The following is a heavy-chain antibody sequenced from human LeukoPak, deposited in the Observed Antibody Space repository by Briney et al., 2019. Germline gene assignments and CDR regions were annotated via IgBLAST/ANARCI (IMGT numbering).Heavy chain of an antibody. J-gene: IGHJ6*03. D-gene: IGHD2/OR15-2a*01. Sequence: SETLSLTCTVSGGSISSYYWSWIRQPPGKGLEWIGYIYYSGTTNYNPSLKSRITISVDTSKNQFSLKLSSVTAADTAVYYCARYGGTPGSYLDYYMDVWGKGTTVTVSS. CDR3: ARYGGTPGSYLDYYMDV. CDR1: GGSISSYY. CDR2: IYYSGTT. V-gene: IGHV4-59*12.